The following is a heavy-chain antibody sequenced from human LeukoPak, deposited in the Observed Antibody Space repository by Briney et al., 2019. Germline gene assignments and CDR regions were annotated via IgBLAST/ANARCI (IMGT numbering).Heavy chain of an antibody. J-gene: IGHJ4*02. D-gene: IGHD3-10*01. CDR3: AKGRSGSYSALDY. V-gene: IGHV3-23*01. Sequence: HPGESLRLSCAASGFTFSSYAMNWVRQAPGKGLEGVSAISGSGTTTYYADSVKGRFTISRDNSKNTLYLQMNSLRAEDTAVYYCAKGRSGSYSALDYWGQGTLVTVSS. CDR1: GFTFSSYA. CDR2: ISGSGTTT.